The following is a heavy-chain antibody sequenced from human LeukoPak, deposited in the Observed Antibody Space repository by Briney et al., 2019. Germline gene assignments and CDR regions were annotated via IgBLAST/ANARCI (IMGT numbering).Heavy chain of an antibody. D-gene: IGHD3-22*01. CDR3: AKVLDKYYYDSSGSTFDY. J-gene: IGHJ4*02. CDR2: ISYDGSNK. Sequence: PGGSLRLSCAASGFTFSSYGMHWVRQAPGKGLEWVAVISYDGSNKYYADSVKGRFTISRDNSKNTLYLQTNSLRAEDTAVYYCAKVLDKYYYDSSGSTFDYWGQGTLVTVSS. V-gene: IGHV3-30*18. CDR1: GFTFSSYG.